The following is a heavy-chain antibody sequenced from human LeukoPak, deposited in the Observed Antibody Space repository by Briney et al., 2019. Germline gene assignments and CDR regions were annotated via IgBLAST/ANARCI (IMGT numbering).Heavy chain of an antibody. J-gene: IGHJ5*02. CDR3: ARHSPTKSNYYGSGSYVGDWFDP. CDR1: GGSISSSSYY. D-gene: IGHD3-10*01. V-gene: IGHV4-39*01. Sequence: RSSETLSLTCTVSGGSISSSSYYWGWIRQPPGKGLEWIGSIYYSGSTYYNPSLKSRVTISVDTSKNQFSLKLSSVTAADTAVYYCARHSPTKSNYYGSGSYVGDWFDPRGQGTLVTVSS. CDR2: IYYSGST.